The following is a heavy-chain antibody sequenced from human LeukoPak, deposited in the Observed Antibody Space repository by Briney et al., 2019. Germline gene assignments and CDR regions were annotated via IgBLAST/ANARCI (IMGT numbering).Heavy chain of an antibody. J-gene: IGHJ6*03. CDR1: GFTFSSSG. Sequence: GSLRLSCAASGFTFSSSGMHWVRQAPGKGLEWVAFIWYDGSNTYYADSVKGRFTISRDNCKNTLYLQMNSLRAEDTAVYYCAKEGVTGYYGNYMDVWGKGTTVTVSS. D-gene: IGHD3-9*01. CDR2: IWYDGSNT. CDR3: AKEGVTGYYGNYMDV. V-gene: IGHV3-30*02.